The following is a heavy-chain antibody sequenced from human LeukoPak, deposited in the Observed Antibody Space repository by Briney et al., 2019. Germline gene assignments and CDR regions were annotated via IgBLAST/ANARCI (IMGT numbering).Heavy chain of an antibody. CDR2: IWYDGRTK. D-gene: IGHD6-19*01. J-gene: IGHJ4*02. Sequence: GGSLRLSCAASGFTFSSYWMTWVRQAPGKGLEWLALIWYDGRTKFHADSVKGRFTISRDNSANTLYLQMSSLRVEDTAVYYCAREWGRIAVAGGPGYWGQGARVTVSS. V-gene: IGHV3-33*08. CDR3: AREWGRIAVAGGPGY. CDR1: GFTFSSYW.